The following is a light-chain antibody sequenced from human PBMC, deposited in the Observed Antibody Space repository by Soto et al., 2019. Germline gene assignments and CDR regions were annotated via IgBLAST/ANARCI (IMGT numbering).Light chain of an antibody. CDR1: SGSVSTSYY. Sequence: QAVVTQEPSFSVSPGRTVTLTCGLSSGSVSTSYYPSWYQQTPGQAPRTLIYSTNTRSSGVPDRFSGSILGNKAALTIMGAQADDEADYYCALYMGSGIWVFGGGTNLTVL. CDR3: ALYMGSGIWV. CDR2: STN. V-gene: IGLV8-61*01. J-gene: IGLJ3*02.